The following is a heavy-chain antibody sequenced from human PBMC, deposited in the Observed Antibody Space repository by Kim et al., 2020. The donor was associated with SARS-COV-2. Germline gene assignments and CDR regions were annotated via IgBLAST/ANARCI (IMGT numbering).Heavy chain of an antibody. CDR1: GGSFSGYY. J-gene: IGHJ2*01. V-gene: IGHV4-34*01. D-gene: IGHD3-3*01. CDR2: INHSGST. CDR3: ARVTFGTIFGVVIANWYFAL. Sequence: SETLSLTCAVYGGSFSGYYWSWIRQPPGKGLEWIGEINHSGSTNYNPSLKSRVTISVDTSKNQFSLKLSSVTAADTAVYYCARVTFGTIFGVVIANWYFALWGRGTLVTVSS.